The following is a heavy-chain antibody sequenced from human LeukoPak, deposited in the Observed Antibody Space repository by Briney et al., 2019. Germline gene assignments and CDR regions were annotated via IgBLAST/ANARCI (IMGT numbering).Heavy chain of an antibody. J-gene: IGHJ6*04. Sequence: SETLSLTCTVSGGSISSGGYYWSWIRQPPGKGLEWIGYIYHSGSTYYNPSLKSRVTISVDRSKNQFSLKLSSVTAADTAVYYCARGGLRTAMVIGMDVWGKGTTVTVSS. CDR1: GGSISSGGYY. V-gene: IGHV4-30-2*01. D-gene: IGHD5-18*01. CDR3: ARGGLRTAMVIGMDV. CDR2: IYHSGST.